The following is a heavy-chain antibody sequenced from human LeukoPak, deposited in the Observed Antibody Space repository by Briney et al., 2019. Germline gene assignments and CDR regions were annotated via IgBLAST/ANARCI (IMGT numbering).Heavy chain of an antibody. Sequence: PGGSLRLSCAASGFTFSSYWMHWVRQAPGKGLVWVSRINSDGSSTSYADSVKGRFTISRDNAKNTLYLQMNSLRAEDTAVYYCASQGRAWGSYFPDYWGQGTLVTVSS. CDR2: INSDGSST. CDR1: GFTFSSYW. D-gene: IGHD3-16*01. J-gene: IGHJ4*02. CDR3: ASQGRAWGSYFPDY. V-gene: IGHV3-74*01.